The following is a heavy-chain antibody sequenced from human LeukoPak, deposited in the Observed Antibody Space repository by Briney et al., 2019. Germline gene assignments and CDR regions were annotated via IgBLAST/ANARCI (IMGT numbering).Heavy chain of an antibody. CDR1: GFTFSSYA. D-gene: IGHD3-9*01. Sequence: GGSLRLSCAASGFTFSSYAMSWVRQAPGKGLEWVSAISGSGGSTYYADSVKGRFTISRDNSKNTLYLQMNSLRAEDTAVYYCAKSQPRDYYDILTGSPSLFDYWGQGTLVTVSS. CDR3: AKSQPRDYYDILTGSPSLFDY. CDR2: ISGSGGST. V-gene: IGHV3-23*01. J-gene: IGHJ4*02.